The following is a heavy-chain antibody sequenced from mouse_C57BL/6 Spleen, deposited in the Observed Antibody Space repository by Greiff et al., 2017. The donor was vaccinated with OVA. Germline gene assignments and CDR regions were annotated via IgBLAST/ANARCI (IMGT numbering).Heavy chain of an antibody. V-gene: IGHV1-53*01. Sequence: QVQLQQSGTELVKPGASVKLSCKASGYTFTSYWMHWVKQRPGQGLEWIGNINPSNGGTNYNEKFKSKATLTVDKSSSTAYMQLSSLTSEDSAVYYCARGRLPLYAMDYWGQGTSVTVSS. CDR3: ARGRLPLYAMDY. CDR1: GYTFTSYW. D-gene: IGHD2-4*01. J-gene: IGHJ4*01. CDR2: INPSNGGT.